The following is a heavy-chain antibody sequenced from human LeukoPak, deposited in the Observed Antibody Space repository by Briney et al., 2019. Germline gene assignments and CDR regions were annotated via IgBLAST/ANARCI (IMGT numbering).Heavy chain of an antibody. V-gene: IGHV4-34*01. CDR1: GGSFSGYY. D-gene: IGHD2-15*01. CDR2: INHSGSA. CDR3: ARRSCGGGTCYESRGWFDY. Sequence: SETLSLTCAVYGGSFSGYYWTWLRQPPGKGLEWIAEINHSGSANYNPSLKSRVTILVDTSKNQFSLKLSSVTAADTAVYYCARRSCGGGTCYESRGWFDYWGQGTLVIVSS. J-gene: IGHJ4*02.